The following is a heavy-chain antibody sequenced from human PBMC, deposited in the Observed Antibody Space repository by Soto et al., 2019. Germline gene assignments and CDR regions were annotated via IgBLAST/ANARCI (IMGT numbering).Heavy chain of an antibody. D-gene: IGHD1-1*01. V-gene: IGHV4-59*08. CDR1: GGSISSYY. J-gene: IGHJ4*02. CDR3: ARAYNWNDNFDY. Sequence: QVQLQESGPGLVKPSETLSLTCTVSGGSISSYYWSWIRQPPGKGLEWIGYIYYSGSTNYNPSLKSRVTLSVDTSKTQFSLKLSSVTAADTAVYYCARAYNWNDNFDYWGQGTLVTVSS. CDR2: IYYSGST.